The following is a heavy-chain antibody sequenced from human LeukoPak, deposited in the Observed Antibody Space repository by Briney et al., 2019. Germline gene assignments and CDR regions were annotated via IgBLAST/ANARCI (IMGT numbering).Heavy chain of an antibody. D-gene: IGHD3-22*01. CDR3: ATGIGSYYDSSAIGDY. J-gene: IGHJ4*02. CDR2: INPSGGST. V-gene: IGHV1-46*01. Sequence: GASVKVSCKASGYTFTNYYIHWVRQAPGQGLEWMGIINPSGGSTSYAQKFQGRVTMTRDTSTSTVYMELSSLRSEDTAVYYCATGIGSYYDSSAIGDYWGQGTLVTVSS. CDR1: GYTFTNYY.